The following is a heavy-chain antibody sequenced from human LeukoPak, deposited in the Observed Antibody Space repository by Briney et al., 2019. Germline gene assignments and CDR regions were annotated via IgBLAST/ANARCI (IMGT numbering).Heavy chain of an antibody. CDR1: GFTFRSHA. CDR2: INDDGSLT. CDR3: LKGGWATIGPPKD. D-gene: IGHD5-24*01. V-gene: IGHV3-64D*08. Sequence: PGGSLRLSCSAAGFTFRSHAMHWVRHAPGKGVEYVSTINDDGSLTYYEDSVKGRFTISRDNSKNTGYLQMHNLRPDDSALYHCLKGGWATIGPPKDWGQGTQVSVSS. J-gene: IGHJ4*02.